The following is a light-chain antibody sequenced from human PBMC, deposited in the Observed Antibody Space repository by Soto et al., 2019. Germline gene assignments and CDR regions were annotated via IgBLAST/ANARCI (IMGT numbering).Light chain of an antibody. CDR3: QQHDQGPIT. V-gene: IGKV3D-15*01. J-gene: IGKJ5*01. CDR2: YIS. CDR1: QSAGNY. Sequence: MMKLSPATLSVKKRETASLSCMASQSAGNYLAWYQQKPGQAPRLLIYYISTRATGIPARFSGSGSGTEFTLTINSLQSEDSAVYYCQQHDQGPITFGQGRRLEIK.